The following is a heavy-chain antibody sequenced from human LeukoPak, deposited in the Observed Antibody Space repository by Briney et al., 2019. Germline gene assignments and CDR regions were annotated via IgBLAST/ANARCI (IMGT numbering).Heavy chain of an antibody. J-gene: IGHJ4*02. D-gene: IGHD5-18*01. CDR1: GFTLSNHW. CDR2: IKQDGTEK. CDR3: AKDGTAMAIYYFDY. V-gene: IGHV3-7*03. Sequence: GGSLRLSCAASGFTLSNHWMIWVRQAPGKGLECVANIKQDGTEKYYLDTVKGRFTISRDNAKNSLYLQMNSLRAEDTALYYCAKDGTAMAIYYFDYWGQGTLVTVSS.